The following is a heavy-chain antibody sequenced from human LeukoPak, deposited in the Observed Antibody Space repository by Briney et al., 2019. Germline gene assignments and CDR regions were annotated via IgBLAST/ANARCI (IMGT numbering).Heavy chain of an antibody. CDR2: INSSSSYI. CDR1: GFTFSSYS. D-gene: IGHD3-3*01. V-gene: IGHV3-21*01. Sequence: GGSLRLSCAASGFTFSSYSMYWVRQAPGKGLEWVSSINSSSSYIYYADALKGRFTISRDNAKNSLYLQMNSLRAEDTAVYYCASPYYDFWSGYYPLSYWGQGTLVTVSS. CDR3: ASPYYDFWSGYYPLSY. J-gene: IGHJ4*02.